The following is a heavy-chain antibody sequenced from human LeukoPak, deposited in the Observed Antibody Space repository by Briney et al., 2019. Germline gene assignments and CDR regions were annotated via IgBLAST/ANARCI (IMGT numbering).Heavy chain of an antibody. J-gene: IGHJ6*03. CDR3: ARAPNYYDSSGLLRYYYMDV. D-gene: IGHD3-22*01. CDR2: ISYDGSNK. CDR1: GFTFSSYA. V-gene: IGHV3-30*04. Sequence: PGGSLRLSCAASGFTFSSYAMHWVRQAPGKELEWVSVISYDGSNKYYADSVKGRFTISRDNSKNTLYLQMNSLRAEDTAVYYCARAPNYYDSSGLLRYYYMDVWGKGTTVTVSS.